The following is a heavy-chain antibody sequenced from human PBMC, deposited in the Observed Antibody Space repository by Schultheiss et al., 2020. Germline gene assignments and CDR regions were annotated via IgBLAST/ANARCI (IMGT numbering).Heavy chain of an antibody. CDR2: ISSSSSYI. D-gene: IGHD3-22*01. Sequence: GGSLRLSCAASGFTFSSYWMSWVRQAPGKGLEWVSSISSSSSYIYYADSVKGRFTISRDNAKNSLYLQMNSLRAEDTAVYYCASHYYDSSGHDYWGQGTLVTVSS. CDR3: ASHYYDSSGHDY. CDR1: GFTFSSYW. J-gene: IGHJ4*02. V-gene: IGHV3-21*01.